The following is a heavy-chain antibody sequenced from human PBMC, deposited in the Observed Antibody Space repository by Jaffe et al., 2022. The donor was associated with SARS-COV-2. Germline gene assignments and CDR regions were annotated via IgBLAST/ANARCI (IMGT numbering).Heavy chain of an antibody. D-gene: IGHD6-19*01. V-gene: IGHV4-61*02. Sequence: QVQLQESGPGLAKPSQTLSLTCTVSGGSISSGSYYWSWIRQPAGKGLEWIGRIHTSGSTNYNPSLKSRVTISVDTSKNQFSLKLSSVTAADTAVYYCARGVSRIAVAGVRGNWFDPWGQGTLVTVSS. CDR1: GGSISSGSYY. CDR3: ARGVSRIAVAGVRGNWFDP. J-gene: IGHJ5*02. CDR2: IHTSGST.